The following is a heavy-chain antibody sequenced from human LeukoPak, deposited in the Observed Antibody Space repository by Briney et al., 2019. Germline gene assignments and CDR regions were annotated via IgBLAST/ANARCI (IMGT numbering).Heavy chain of an antibody. D-gene: IGHD3-22*01. Sequence: ASVKVSCKASGYTSTSYGISWVRQAPGQGLEWMGWISAYNGNTNYAQKLQGRVTMTTDTSTSTAYMELRSLRSDDTAVYYCARDRWSYYDSSGYFPDYWGQGTLVTVSS. CDR2: ISAYNGNT. CDR3: ARDRWSYYDSSGYFPDY. CDR1: GYTSTSYG. J-gene: IGHJ4*02. V-gene: IGHV1-18*01.